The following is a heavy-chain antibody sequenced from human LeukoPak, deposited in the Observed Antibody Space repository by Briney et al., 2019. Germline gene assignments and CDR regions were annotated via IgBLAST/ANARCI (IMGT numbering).Heavy chain of an antibody. CDR1: GFTFSSYA. Sequence: PGGSLRLSCAASGFTFSSYAMSWVRQAPGKGLEWISASSGGSLYYADSVKGRFTISRDNSKNTLYLQMNSLRAEDTAVYYCAKDLRAGYSGSYLFDYWGQGTLVTVSS. V-gene: IGHV3-23*01. CDR2: SSGGSL. CDR3: AKDLRAGYSGSYLFDY. J-gene: IGHJ4*02. D-gene: IGHD1-26*01.